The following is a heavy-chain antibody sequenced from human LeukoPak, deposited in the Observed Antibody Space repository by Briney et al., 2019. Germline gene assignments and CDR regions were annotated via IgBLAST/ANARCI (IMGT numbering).Heavy chain of an antibody. J-gene: IGHJ4*02. CDR2: ISGSGSST. D-gene: IGHD3-3*01. V-gene: IGHV3-23*01. CDR1: GFTFSSYA. CDR3: AKVPSRGYDFWSGSQYFDY. Sequence: GGSLRLSCAVSGFTFSSYAMSWVRQAPGQGLEWVSAISGSGSSTYYADSVKGRFTISRDNSKNTLYLQMNSLRAEDTAVYYCAKVPSRGYDFWSGSQYFDYWGQGTLVTVSS.